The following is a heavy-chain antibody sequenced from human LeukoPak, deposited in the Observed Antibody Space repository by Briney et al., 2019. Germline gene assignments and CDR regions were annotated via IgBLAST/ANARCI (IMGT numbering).Heavy chain of an antibody. CDR3: ARTGGSYPYYFEY. Sequence: GGSLRLSCAASGFTFSNFWMNWVRQVPGKALEWVANIKEDGSEKYYVDSVKGRFTISRDNSKNSLYLQMNSLRAEDTAVYYCARTGGSYPYYFEYWGQGTLVTVSS. CDR2: IKEDGSEK. V-gene: IGHV3-7*01. J-gene: IGHJ4*02. D-gene: IGHD1-26*01. CDR1: GFTFSNFW.